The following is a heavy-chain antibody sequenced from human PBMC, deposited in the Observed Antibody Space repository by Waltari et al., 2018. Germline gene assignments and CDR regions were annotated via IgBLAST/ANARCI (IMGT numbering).Heavy chain of an antibody. Sequence: QVQLVQSGAEVKKPGASVKVSCKASGYTFTDYGVTWVRQAPGQGLEWMGWSSVSNGNTNYAQKLQGRGTRTTDTSTSTAYMELRSLRSDDTAVYYCARHVVAGSYFDYWGQGTLVTVSS. J-gene: IGHJ4*02. CDR3: ARHVVAGSYFDY. V-gene: IGHV1-18*04. CDR1: GYTFTDYG. D-gene: IGHD6-19*01. CDR2: SSVSNGNT.